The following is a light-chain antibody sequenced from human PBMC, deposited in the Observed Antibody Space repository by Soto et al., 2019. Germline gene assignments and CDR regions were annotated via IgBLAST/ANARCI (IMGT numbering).Light chain of an antibody. CDR2: DAY. J-gene: IGKJ5*01. CDR3: QQYYNWPRT. Sequence: EIIMTQSPATLSVSPGERVTLSGRASQGVGSTLAWYRQQPGQAPRLLIYDAYIRASGVPARFSGSGSGTEFTLTINSLQAEDCAVYYCQQYYNWPRTFGQGTRLEIK. CDR1: QGVGST. V-gene: IGKV3-15*01.